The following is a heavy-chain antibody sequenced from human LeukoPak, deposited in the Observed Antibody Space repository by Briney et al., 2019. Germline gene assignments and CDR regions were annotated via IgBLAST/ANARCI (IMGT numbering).Heavy chain of an antibody. CDR3: ARDLSGVTGYTYGRGIDY. J-gene: IGHJ4*02. Sequence: GGSLRLSCAASGFSFTAYTINWVRQAPGKGLEWVSYISGSTTDIYYADSVKGRFTISRDNAKTSLYLQMNSLRAEDTAVYYCARDLSGVTGYTYGRGIDYWGQGTLVTVSS. D-gene: IGHD5-18*01. V-gene: IGHV3-21*01. CDR1: GFSFTAYT. CDR2: ISGSTTDI.